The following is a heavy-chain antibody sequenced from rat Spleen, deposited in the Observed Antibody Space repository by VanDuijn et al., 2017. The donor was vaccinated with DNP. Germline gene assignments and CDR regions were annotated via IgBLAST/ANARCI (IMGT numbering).Heavy chain of an antibody. V-gene: IGHV5-31*01. CDR2: ITSSGGST. CDR1: GFTFNNYW. J-gene: IGHJ2*01. Sequence: EVQLVESGGDLVQPGRSLKLSCVASGFTFNNYWMTWIRQVPGKGLEWVASITSSGGSTYYPDSVKGRFTISRDNAKSSLYLQMNSLKSEDTATYYWARHYYYSGEGDYWGQGVMVTVSS. CDR3: ARHYYYSGEGDY. D-gene: IGHD1-1*01.